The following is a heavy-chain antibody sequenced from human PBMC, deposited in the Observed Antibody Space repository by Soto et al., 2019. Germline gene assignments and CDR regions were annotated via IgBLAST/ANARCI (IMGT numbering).Heavy chain of an antibody. J-gene: IGHJ6*02. D-gene: IGHD4-17*01. CDR1: GFTFTSSA. CDR3: AAGSRNDYGDYIGSYYYYGMDV. CDR2: IVVGSGNT. V-gene: IGHV1-58*01. Sequence: SVKVSCKASGFTFTSSAVQWVRQARGQRLEWIGWIVVGSGNTNYAQKFQERVTITRDMSTSTAYMELSSLRSEDTAVYYCAAGSRNDYGDYIGSYYYYGMDVWGQGTTVTVSS.